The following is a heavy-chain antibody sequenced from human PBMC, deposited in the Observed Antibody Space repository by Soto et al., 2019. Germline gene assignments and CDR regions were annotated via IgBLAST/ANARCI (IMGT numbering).Heavy chain of an antibody. CDR3: ASRGYCSGGTCSIFDY. Sequence: QVQLQQWGAGLLKPSETLSLTCAVYGESFSGYYWSWIRQSPGKGLEWIGEINHSGSINYNPSLKSRVTVSVDTSKNQFSLKLSSVTAADTAVYYCASRGYCSGGTCSIFDYWGQGTLVTVSS. J-gene: IGHJ4*02. CDR2: INHSGSI. V-gene: IGHV4-34*01. D-gene: IGHD2-15*01. CDR1: GESFSGYY.